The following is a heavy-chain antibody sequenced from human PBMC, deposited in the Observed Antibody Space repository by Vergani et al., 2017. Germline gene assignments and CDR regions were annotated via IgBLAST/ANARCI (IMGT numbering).Heavy chain of an antibody. CDR1: GGTFSSYA. Sequence: QVQLVQSGAEVKKPGSSVKVSCKASGGTFSSYAISWVRQAPGQGLEWMGGIIPIFGTANYAQKFQGRVTITADESTSTAYMELSSLRSEDTAVYYCATDLRHSGTDVHDYGHSLYGDDYWGQGTLVTVSS. D-gene: IGHD4-17*01. CDR3: ATDLRHSGTDVHDYGHSLYGDDY. CDR2: IIPIFGTA. V-gene: IGHV1-69*01. J-gene: IGHJ4*02.